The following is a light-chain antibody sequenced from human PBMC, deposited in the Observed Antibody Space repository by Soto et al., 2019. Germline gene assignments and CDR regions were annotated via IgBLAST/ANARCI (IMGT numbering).Light chain of an antibody. CDR2: RDV. Sequence: SYELTQPPSVSVSPGQTVSIPCSGAVLGGRFGCWYQQRPGQSPILIIYRDVYRPSGIPERFSGSRSGNTVTLTISGTQPMEEADYYCQAWDSGIPYVFGAGTKLTVL. CDR3: QAWDSGIPYV. J-gene: IGLJ1*01. V-gene: IGLV3-1*01. CDR1: VLGGRF.